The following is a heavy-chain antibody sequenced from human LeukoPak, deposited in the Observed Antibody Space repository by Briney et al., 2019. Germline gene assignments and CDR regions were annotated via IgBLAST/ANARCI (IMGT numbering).Heavy chain of an antibody. CDR2: IYWNNDN. CDR3: ARIFRYYGMDV. D-gene: IGHD3-3*01. Sequence: ESGPTLVNPTQTLTLTCTFSGFSLSTRGVGVGWIRQPPGKAPEWLALIYWNNDNRYSPSLKSRLTITKDTSKNQVVLTMTNMDPVDTATYYCARIFRYYGMDVWGQGTTVTVSS. CDR1: GFSLSTRGVG. V-gene: IGHV2-5*01. J-gene: IGHJ6*02.